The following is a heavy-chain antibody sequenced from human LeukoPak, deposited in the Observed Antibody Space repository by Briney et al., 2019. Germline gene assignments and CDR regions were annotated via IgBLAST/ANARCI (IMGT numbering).Heavy chain of an antibody. J-gene: IGHJ6*03. CDR2: MNPNSGNT. D-gene: IGHD1-26*01. V-gene: IGHV1-8*01. CDR1: GYTFTSYD. CDR3: ARRVGSGSYYYYYYMDV. Sequence: ASVKVSCKASGYTFTSYDINWVRQAPGQGLEWMGWMNPNSGNTGYAQKFQGRVTMTRNTSISTAYMELSSLRSEDTAVYYCARRVGSGSYYYYYYMDVWGKGTTVTVSS.